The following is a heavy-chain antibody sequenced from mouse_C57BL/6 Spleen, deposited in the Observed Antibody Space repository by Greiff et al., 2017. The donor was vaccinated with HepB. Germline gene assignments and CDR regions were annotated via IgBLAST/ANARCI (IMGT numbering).Heavy chain of an antibody. V-gene: IGHV1-52*01. CDR2: IDPSDSET. CDR1: GYTFTSYW. Sequence: VQLQQPGAELVRPGSSVKLSCKASGYTFTSYWMHWVKQRPIQGLEWIGNIDPSDSETHYNQQFKDKATLTVDKSSSTAYMQLSSLTSEDSAVYYCAAIDSSVAYWGQGTLVTVSA. J-gene: IGHJ3*01. CDR3: AAIDSSVAY. D-gene: IGHD3-2*02.